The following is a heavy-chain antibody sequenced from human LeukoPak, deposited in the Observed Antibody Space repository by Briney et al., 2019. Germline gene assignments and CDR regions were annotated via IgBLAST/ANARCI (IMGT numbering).Heavy chain of an antibody. J-gene: IGHJ6*02. Sequence: GESLKISCKGSGYSFTSYWIGWVRQMPGKGLEWMGIIYPGDSDTRYSPSFQGQVTISADKSISTAYLQWSSLKASDTAMYYCARQGSMVRGVIVYYGMDVWGQGTTVTVSS. CDR1: GYSFTSYW. V-gene: IGHV5-51*01. CDR3: ARQGSMVRGVIVYYGMDV. CDR2: IYPGDSDT. D-gene: IGHD3-10*01.